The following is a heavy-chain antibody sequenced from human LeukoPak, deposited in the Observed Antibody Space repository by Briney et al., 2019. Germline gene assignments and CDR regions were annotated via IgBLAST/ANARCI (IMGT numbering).Heavy chain of an antibody. D-gene: IGHD1-26*01. CDR2: IYYTGST. Sequence: SETLSLTCTVSGGSVSSANYYWSWIRQPPGKGLEYIGYIYYTGSTNYNPSLKSRATISLDTSREQFSLKLSSVTAADTAAYYCARLSGSFFDYWGQGTLVTVSS. CDR3: ARLSGSFFDY. V-gene: IGHV4-61*01. J-gene: IGHJ4*02. CDR1: GGSVSSANYY.